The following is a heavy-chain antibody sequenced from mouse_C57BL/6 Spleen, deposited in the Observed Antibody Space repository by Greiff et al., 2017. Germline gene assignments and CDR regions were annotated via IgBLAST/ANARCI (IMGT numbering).Heavy chain of an antibody. CDR1: GFTFSSYA. D-gene: IGHD6-1*01. Sequence: EVKLVESGGGLVKPGGSLKLSCAASGFTFSSYAMSWVRQTPEKRLEWVATISDGGSYTYYPDNVKGRFTISRDNAKNTLYLQMSHLKSEDTAMYYCARDSPFAYWGQGTLVTVSA. J-gene: IGHJ3*01. CDR3: ARDSPFAY. V-gene: IGHV5-4*01. CDR2: ISDGGSYT.